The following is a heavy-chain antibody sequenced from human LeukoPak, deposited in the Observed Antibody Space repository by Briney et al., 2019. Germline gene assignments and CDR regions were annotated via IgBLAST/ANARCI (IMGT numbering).Heavy chain of an antibody. CDR3: ARVDYDFWSGYTNWFDP. CDR1: GYTFTSYG. CDR2: INPNSGGT. D-gene: IGHD3-3*01. Sequence: ASVTVSCKASGYTFTSYGISWVRQAPGQGLEWMGWINPNSGGTNYAQKFQGRVTMTRDTSISTAYMELSRLRSDDTAVYYCARVDYDFWSGYTNWFDPWGQGTLVTVSS. J-gene: IGHJ5*02. V-gene: IGHV1-2*02.